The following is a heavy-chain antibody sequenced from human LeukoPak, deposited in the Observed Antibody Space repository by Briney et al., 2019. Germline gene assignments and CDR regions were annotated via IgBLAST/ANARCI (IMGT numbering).Heavy chain of an antibody. CDR3: ARVLLWFGGSYYYMDV. V-gene: IGHV1-18*01. D-gene: IGHD3-10*01. CDR1: GYTFTSYG. J-gene: IGHJ6*03. Sequence: ASVKVSCKGSGYTFTSYGISWVRQAPAQGLEWMGWINAYHGNTNYAQKLQGRVTMTTDTSTSTAYMELRSLRSDDTAVYYCARVLLWFGGSYYYMDVWGKGTTVTISS. CDR2: INAYHGNT.